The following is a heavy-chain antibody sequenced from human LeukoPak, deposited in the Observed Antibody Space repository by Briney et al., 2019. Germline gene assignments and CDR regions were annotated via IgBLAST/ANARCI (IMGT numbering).Heavy chain of an antibody. V-gene: IGHV4-34*01. CDR1: GGSFSAYY. Sequence: KPSETLSLTCAVCGGSFSAYYWSWIRQSPGKGLEWIGEIHHSGSTKYNPSLKSRVTISVDMSQSQFSLKLTSVTAADTAVYYCATEEGYNAYWGQGILVTVSS. CDR3: ATEEGYNAY. D-gene: IGHD5-24*01. J-gene: IGHJ4*02. CDR2: IHHSGST.